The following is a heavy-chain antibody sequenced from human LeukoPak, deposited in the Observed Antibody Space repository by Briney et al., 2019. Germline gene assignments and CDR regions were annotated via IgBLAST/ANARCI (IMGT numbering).Heavy chain of an antibody. CDR2: ISYDGSNK. D-gene: IGHD3-10*01. CDR3: ARAGAGRLGMDV. Sequence: GGSLRLSCAASGFTFSSYAMHWVRQAPGKGPEWVAVISYDGSNKYYADSVKGRFTISRDNSKNTLYLQMNSLRAEDTAVYYCARAGAGRLGMDVWGQGTTVTVSS. V-gene: IGHV3-30*04. CDR1: GFTFSSYA. J-gene: IGHJ6*02.